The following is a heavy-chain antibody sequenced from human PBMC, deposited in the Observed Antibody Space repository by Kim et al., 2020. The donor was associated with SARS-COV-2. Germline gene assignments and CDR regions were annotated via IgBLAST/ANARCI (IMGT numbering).Heavy chain of an antibody. D-gene: IGHD3-22*01. CDR2: T. CDR3: AREDSSGYSVY. J-gene: IGHJ4*02. Sequence: TNYNPALESRGTMTVDTSNNQFSLQLSSVTAADTAVYYCAREDSSGYSVYWGQGTLVSVSS. V-gene: IGHV4-4*07.